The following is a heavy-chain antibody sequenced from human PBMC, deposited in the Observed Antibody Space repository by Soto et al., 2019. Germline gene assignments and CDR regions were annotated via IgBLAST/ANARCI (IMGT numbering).Heavy chain of an antibody. CDR3: ARRWGDAFDI. Sequence: QVQLQESGPGLVKPSETLSLTCTVSGGSISSYYWSCIRQRPGKGLEWFGYIYYSRRTNYNPSLKSRVTIPVDTSKNQFSLKLSSVTAADTAVYYCARRWGDAFDIWGQGTMVTVSS. D-gene: IGHD3-16*01. J-gene: IGHJ3*02. V-gene: IGHV4-59*08. CDR2: IYYSRRT. CDR1: GGSISSYY.